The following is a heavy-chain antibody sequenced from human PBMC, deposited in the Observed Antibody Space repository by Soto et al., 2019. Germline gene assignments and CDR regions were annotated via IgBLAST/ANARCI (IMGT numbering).Heavy chain of an antibody. V-gene: IGHV4-4*02. Sequence: SETLSLTCAVSSGSIISSNWWSWVRQPPGKGLEWIGEIYHSGSTNYNPSLKSRVTISVDKSKNQFSLKLSSVTAADTAVYYCARDNSGQLYYMDVWGKGTTVTVSS. J-gene: IGHJ6*03. CDR2: IYHSGST. D-gene: IGHD1-26*01. CDR3: ARDNSGQLYYMDV. CDR1: SGSIISSNW.